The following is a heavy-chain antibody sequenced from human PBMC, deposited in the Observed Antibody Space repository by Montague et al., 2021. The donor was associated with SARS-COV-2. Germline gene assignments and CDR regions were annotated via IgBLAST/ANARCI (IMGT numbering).Heavy chain of an antibody. Sequence: SETLSLTCTVSGGSISSSSYYWGWIRQPPGKGLEWIGSIYYSGSANYNPSLKSRVTISVDTSKNQFSLKLSSVTAADTAVYYCAGDPEETYSSSWYYYYGMDVWGQGTTVTVSS. V-gene: IGHV4-39*07. CDR3: AGDPEETYSSSWYYYYGMDV. CDR2: IYYSGSA. D-gene: IGHD6-13*01. J-gene: IGHJ6*02. CDR1: GGSISSSSYY.